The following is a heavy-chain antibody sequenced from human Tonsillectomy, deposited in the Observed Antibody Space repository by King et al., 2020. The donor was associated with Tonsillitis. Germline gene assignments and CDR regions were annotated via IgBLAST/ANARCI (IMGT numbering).Heavy chain of an antibody. D-gene: IGHD2-2*01. V-gene: IGHV4-38-2*01. CDR1: GYSISSGYY. CDR3: ASNHPNDLYCSSTSCYLGWFDP. J-gene: IGHJ5*02. Sequence: QLQESGPGLVKPSETLSLTCAVSGYSISSGYYWGWIRQPPGKGLEWIGSIYHSGSTYCNPSLKSRVTISVDTSKNQFSLKLSSVTASDTAVYYCASNHPNDLYCSSTSCYLGWFDPWGQGTLVTVSS. CDR2: IYHSGST.